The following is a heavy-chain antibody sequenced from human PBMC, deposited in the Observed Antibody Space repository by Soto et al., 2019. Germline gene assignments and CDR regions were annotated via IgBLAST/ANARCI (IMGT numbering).Heavy chain of an antibody. CDR2: ISTYNGNT. CDR1: GYTFTSYG. V-gene: IGHV1-18*01. J-gene: IGHJ4*02. D-gene: IGHD3-10*01. CDR3: ARAKGRDEGEGVEY. Sequence: QVQLVQSGAEVKKPGASVKVSCKASGYTFTSYGLSWVRQAPGQGLDGMGWISTYNGNTNYAQKLQGRATMTTDTSPSTVNMELRSLRSDATDVYYCARAKGRDEGEGVEYWGQGTLVTVSS.